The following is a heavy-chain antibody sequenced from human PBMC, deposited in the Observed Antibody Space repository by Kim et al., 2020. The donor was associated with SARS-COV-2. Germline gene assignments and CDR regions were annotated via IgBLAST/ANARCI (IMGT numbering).Heavy chain of an antibody. CDR3: AKTSGYYDY. V-gene: IGHV3-23*01. J-gene: IGHJ4*02. Sequence: STSYAVSVRGRFTISRDNSKNTLYLQMNSLRADDAAVYYCAKTSGYYDYWGQGTLVTVSS. D-gene: IGHD3-10*01. CDR2: ST.